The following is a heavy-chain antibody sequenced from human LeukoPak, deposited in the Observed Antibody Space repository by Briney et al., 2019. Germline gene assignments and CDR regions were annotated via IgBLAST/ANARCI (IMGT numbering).Heavy chain of an antibody. CDR2: ISGSGGST. Sequence: PGGSLRLSCAASGFTFSSYGMSWVRQAPGKGLEWVSAISGSGGSTYYADSVKGRFTISRDNSKNTLYLQMNSLRAEDTAVYYCAKASGYSGYEHPPFDYWGQGTLVTVSS. CDR1: GFTFSSYG. V-gene: IGHV3-23*01. J-gene: IGHJ4*02. D-gene: IGHD5-12*01. CDR3: AKASGYSGYEHPPFDY.